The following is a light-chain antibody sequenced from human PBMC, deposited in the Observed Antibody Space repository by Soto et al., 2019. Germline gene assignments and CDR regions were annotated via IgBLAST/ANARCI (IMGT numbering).Light chain of an antibody. CDR3: QQYCSSPPYT. J-gene: IGKJ2*01. CDR1: HSVSSSY. CDR2: GAS. Sequence: EIVLTQSPGTLSLSPGERATLSCRASHSVSSSYLAWYQQKPGQAPRLLIYGASSRATGIPDRFSVSGSGTDFTLTISRLEPEDFAVYYCQQYCSSPPYTFGQGTKLEIK. V-gene: IGKV3-20*01.